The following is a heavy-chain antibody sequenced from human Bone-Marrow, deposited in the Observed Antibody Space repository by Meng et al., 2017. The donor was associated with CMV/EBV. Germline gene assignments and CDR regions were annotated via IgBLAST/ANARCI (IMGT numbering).Heavy chain of an antibody. D-gene: IGHD3-3*01. V-gene: IGHV3-30*02. CDR2: IRYDGSNK. Sequence: GESLKISCAASGFTFSSYGMHWVRQAPGKGLEWVAFIRYDGSNKYYADSVKGRFTISRDNSKNTLYLQMNSLRAEDTAVYYCARQAGGDLNTSYDFWSGYYTEVYFDYWGQGPLVTVYS. CDR1: GFTFSSYG. J-gene: IGHJ4*02. CDR3: ARQAGGDLNTSYDFWSGYYTEVYFDY.